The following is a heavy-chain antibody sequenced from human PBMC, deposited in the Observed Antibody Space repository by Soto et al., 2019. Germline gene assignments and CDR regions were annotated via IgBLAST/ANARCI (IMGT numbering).Heavy chain of an antibody. Sequence: ASVKVSCKASGYTFTSYAMHWVRQAPGQRLEWMGWINAGNGNTKYSQKFQGRVTITTDTSATTAYMELSSLRPEDTAVYYCARYFDTFGGVIAGPRGGYFDYWGQGTLVTVSS. J-gene: IGHJ4*02. D-gene: IGHD3-16*02. CDR3: ARYFDTFGGVIAGPRGGYFDY. CDR1: GYTFTSYA. V-gene: IGHV1-3*01. CDR2: INAGNGNT.